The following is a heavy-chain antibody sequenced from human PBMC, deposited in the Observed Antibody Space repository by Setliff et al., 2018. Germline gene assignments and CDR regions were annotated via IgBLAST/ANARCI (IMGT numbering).Heavy chain of an antibody. CDR1: GGSLRNSAIF. D-gene: IGHD2-15*01. CDR3: ATTTLGRYGFGGNCYFGY. CDR2: TYYNGDT. Sequence: PSETLSLTCTVSGGSLRNSAIFWGWIRQPPGKGLEWIGRTYYNGDTYYNPSLKSRVTISVDTSRNQFSLKLTSVTAADTAVYSCATTTLGRYGFGGNCYFGYWGQGTLVTVSS. J-gene: IGHJ4*02. V-gene: IGHV4-39*01.